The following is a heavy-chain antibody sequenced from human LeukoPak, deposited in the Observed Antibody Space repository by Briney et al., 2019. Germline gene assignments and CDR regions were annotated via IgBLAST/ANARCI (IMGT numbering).Heavy chain of an antibody. CDR2: ISYDGSNK. Sequence: GGSLRLSCAASGFTFSSYGMHWVRQAPGKGLEWVAVISYDGSNKYYADSVKGRFTISRDNSKNTLYQQMNSLRAEDTAVYYCAKTSSGYYGGGFDYWGQGTLVTVSS. J-gene: IGHJ4*02. D-gene: IGHD3-22*01. CDR3: AKTSSGYYGGGFDY. CDR1: GFTFSSYG. V-gene: IGHV3-30*18.